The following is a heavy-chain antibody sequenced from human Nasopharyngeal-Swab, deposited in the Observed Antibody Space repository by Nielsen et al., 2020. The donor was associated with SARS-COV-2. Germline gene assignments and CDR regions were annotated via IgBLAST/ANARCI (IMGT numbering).Heavy chain of an antibody. CDR2: IYYNGKT. V-gene: IGHV4-61*01. D-gene: IGHD3-3*01. CDR3: ARDLAPRSGESYFDY. Sequence: SETLSLTCTVSGASVSSGYYYWGWIRQPPGKGLEWIGQIYYNGKTTYNLSLQSRISVSLDTSKNQFSLKVTSVSAADTGIYYCARDLAPRSGESYFDYWGQGTPVTVSS. J-gene: IGHJ4*01. CDR1: GASVSSGYYY.